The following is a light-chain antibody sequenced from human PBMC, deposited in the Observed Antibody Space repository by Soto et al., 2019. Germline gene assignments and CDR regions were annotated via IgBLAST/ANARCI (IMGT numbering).Light chain of an antibody. CDR2: DVS. J-gene: IGLJ2*01. Sequence: QSALTQPASVSGSPGQSITISCTGTSSDVGAYNSVSWYQQHTGKAPKLMIYDVSNRPSGVSNRFSGSKSVNTASLTISGLQAEDEAHYYCSSYTTSSTVVFGGGTKLTVL. CDR1: SSDVGAYNS. V-gene: IGLV2-14*03. CDR3: SSYTTSSTVV.